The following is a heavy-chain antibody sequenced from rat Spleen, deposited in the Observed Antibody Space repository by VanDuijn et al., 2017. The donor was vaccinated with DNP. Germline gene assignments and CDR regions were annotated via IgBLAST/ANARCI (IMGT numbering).Heavy chain of an antibody. Sequence: QVQLQQSGAELAKPGSSVMISCRASGYTFTTYYIGWIKQTTRQGLEYIGYINMGSGGTNYNEKFKGKATLTVGKSSSTAFMQLSSLTPDDSAVYYCARGANWEGNWFAYWGQGTLVTVSS. CDR1: GYTFTTYY. CDR3: ARGANWEGNWFAY. D-gene: IGHD5-1*01. J-gene: IGHJ3*01. V-gene: IGHV1-43*01. CDR2: INMGSGGT.